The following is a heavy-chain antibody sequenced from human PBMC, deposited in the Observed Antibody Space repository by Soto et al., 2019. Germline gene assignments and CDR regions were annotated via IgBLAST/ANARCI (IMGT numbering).Heavy chain of an antibody. CDR1: GYTFTGYY. Sequence: ASVKVSCKASGYTFTGYYMHWVRQAPGQGLEWMGWINPNSGGTNYAQKFQGWGTMTRDTAISTAYMELSRLRSDDTAVYYCARRVRGYDSSVDWFDPSGQVTMVPVYS. V-gene: IGHV1-2*04. CDR2: INPNSGGT. D-gene: IGHD3-22*01. J-gene: IGHJ5*02. CDR3: ARRVRGYDSSVDWFDP.